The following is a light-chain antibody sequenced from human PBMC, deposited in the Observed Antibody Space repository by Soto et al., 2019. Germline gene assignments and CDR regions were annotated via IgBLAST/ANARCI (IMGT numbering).Light chain of an antibody. CDR2: GAS. J-gene: IGKJ4*01. CDR3: HQYDNSPLT. CDR1: QSVSSSY. V-gene: IGKV3-20*01. Sequence: EIVLTQSPGTLSLSPGERATLSCRASQSVSSSYLAWYQQKPGQAPRLLIYGASSRATGIPDRFSGSGSGTDFTLIISRLEPEDFAVYYCHQYDNSPLTFGGGTKVEIK.